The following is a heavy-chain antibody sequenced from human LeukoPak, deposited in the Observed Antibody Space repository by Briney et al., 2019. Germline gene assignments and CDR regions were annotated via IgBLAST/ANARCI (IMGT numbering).Heavy chain of an antibody. D-gene: IGHD6-13*01. Sequence: ASVKVSCKASGYTFTSYDINWVRQATGQGLEWMGWMNPNSGNTGYPQKFQGRVTMTRNTSISTAYMELGSLRSEDTAVYYCARGGYSSSWYSASFWYYGMDVWGQGTTVPVSS. CDR3: ARGGYSSSWYSASFWYYGMDV. J-gene: IGHJ6*02. V-gene: IGHV1-8*01. CDR2: MNPNSGNT. CDR1: GYTFTSYD.